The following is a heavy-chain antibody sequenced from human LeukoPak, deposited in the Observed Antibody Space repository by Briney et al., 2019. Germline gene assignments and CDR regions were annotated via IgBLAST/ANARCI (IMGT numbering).Heavy chain of an antibody. J-gene: IGHJ4*02. CDR1: GSTFSSYA. Sequence: SVKVSCKASGSTFSSYAISWVRQAPGQGLEWMGGIIPIFGTANYAQKFQGRVTITADESTSTAYMELSSLRSEDTAVYYCGLLENDYSPLEGFDYWGQGTLVTVSS. D-gene: IGHD2-15*01. CDR2: IIPIFGTA. CDR3: GLLENDYSPLEGFDY. V-gene: IGHV1-69*13.